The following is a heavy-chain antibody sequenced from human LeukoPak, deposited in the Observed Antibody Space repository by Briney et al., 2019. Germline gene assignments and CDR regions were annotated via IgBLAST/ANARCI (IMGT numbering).Heavy chain of an antibody. D-gene: IGHD3-3*01. CDR2: FDPEDGET. Sequence: ASVKVSCKVSGYTLTELSMHWVRQAPGKGLEWMGGFDPEDGETIYAQKFQGRVTMTEDTSTDTAYMELSSLRSDDTAVYYCARADITRFGVVINFDFWGQGTLVTVSS. V-gene: IGHV1-24*01. J-gene: IGHJ4*02. CDR3: ARADITRFGVVINFDF. CDR1: GYTLTELS.